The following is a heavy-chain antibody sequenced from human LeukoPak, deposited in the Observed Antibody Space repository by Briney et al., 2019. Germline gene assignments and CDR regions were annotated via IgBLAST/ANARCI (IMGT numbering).Heavy chain of an antibody. CDR1: GFTFSDYY. Sequence: PGGSLRLSCAASGFTFSDYYMSWIRQAPGKGREWVSYISSSSSYTNYADSVKGRFTISRDNAKNSLYLQMNSLRAEDTAVYYCAKMATVTTRNYFDYWGQGTLVTVSS. V-gene: IGHV3-11*06. J-gene: IGHJ4*02. CDR3: AKMATVTTRNYFDY. D-gene: IGHD4-17*01. CDR2: ISSSSSYT.